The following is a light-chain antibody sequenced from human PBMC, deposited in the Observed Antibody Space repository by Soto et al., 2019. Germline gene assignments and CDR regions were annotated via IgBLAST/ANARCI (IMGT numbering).Light chain of an antibody. CDR2: DAS. CDR1: QSVSSY. J-gene: IGKJ1*01. V-gene: IGKV3-11*01. Sequence: EIVLTQSPATLSLSPGERATLSCRASQSVSSYIAWYQQKPGQAPRLLIYDASNRATGIPARFSGSGSGTDFTLTISSLEPEDYAVYYCQQRSNWPPTWPFGQGTKVVIK. CDR3: QQRSNWPPTWP.